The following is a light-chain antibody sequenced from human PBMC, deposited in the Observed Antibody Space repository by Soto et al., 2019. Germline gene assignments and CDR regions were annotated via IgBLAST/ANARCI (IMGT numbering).Light chain of an antibody. J-gene: IGKJ1*01. CDR3: QQYNTYSWT. CDR2: DAS. V-gene: IGKV1-33*01. CDR1: QDILHY. Sequence: DIQMTQSPSSLSASVGDRVTITCQASQDILHYLNWYQQKPGKAPKLLIYDASNLETGVPARFSGSGSGTDFTFTISSLQPEDIATYYCQQYNTYSWTFGQGTKV.